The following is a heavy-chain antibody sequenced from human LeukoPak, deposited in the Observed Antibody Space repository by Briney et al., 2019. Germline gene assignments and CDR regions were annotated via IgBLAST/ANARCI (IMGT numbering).Heavy chain of an antibody. CDR3: ARDPIVVVTAIPNWFDP. CDR2: INPNSGGT. D-gene: IGHD2-21*02. V-gene: IGHV1-2*02. Sequence: ASVKVSCKASGYTFTGYYMHWVRQAPGQGLEWMGWINPNSGGTNYAQKFQGRVTMTRDTSISTAYMELSRLRSDDTAVYYCARDPIVVVTAIPNWFDPWGQGTLVTVSS. CDR1: GYTFTGYY. J-gene: IGHJ5*02.